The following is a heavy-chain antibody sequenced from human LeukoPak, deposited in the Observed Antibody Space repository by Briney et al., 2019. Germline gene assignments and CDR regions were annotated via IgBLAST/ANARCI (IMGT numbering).Heavy chain of an antibody. D-gene: IGHD3-22*01. CDR3: AGGGGYLIDY. Sequence: GGSLRLSRTASGFTFSSYWMNWVRQVPGKELEWVAIIKSDGTEEHYLDSVKGRFTISRDNANNLLFLQMNNLRAEDTAVYYCAGGGGYLIDYWGQGTLVTVSS. CDR1: GFTFSSYW. J-gene: IGHJ4*02. V-gene: IGHV3-7*01. CDR2: IKSDGTEE.